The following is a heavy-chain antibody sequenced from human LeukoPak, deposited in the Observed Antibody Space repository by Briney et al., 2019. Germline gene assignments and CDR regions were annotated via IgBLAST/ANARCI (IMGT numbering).Heavy chain of an antibody. D-gene: IGHD6-13*01. Sequence: ASVKVSCKASGYTFTGYYMHWVRQAPGQGLEWMGWINPNSGGTNYAQKFQGRVTMTRDTSISTAYMELSRLRSDDTAVYYCARDRGKQLGYFDYWGQGTLVTVSS. CDR3: ARDRGKQLGYFDY. CDR1: GYTFTGYY. V-gene: IGHV1-2*02. CDR2: INPNSGGT. J-gene: IGHJ4*02.